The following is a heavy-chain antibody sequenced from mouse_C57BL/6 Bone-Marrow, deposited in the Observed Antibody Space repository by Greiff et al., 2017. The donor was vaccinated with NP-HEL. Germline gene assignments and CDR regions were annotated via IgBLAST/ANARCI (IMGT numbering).Heavy chain of an antibody. Sequence: EVKVVESGGGLVKPGGSLKLSCAASGFTFSSYAMSWVRQTPEKRLEWVATISDGGSYTYYPDNVKGRFTISRDNAKNNLYLQMSHLKSEDTAMYYCARADSSGYYLYAMDYWGQGTSVTVSS. D-gene: IGHD3-2*02. CDR2: ISDGGSYT. CDR1: GFTFSSYA. V-gene: IGHV5-4*03. J-gene: IGHJ4*01. CDR3: ARADSSGYYLYAMDY.